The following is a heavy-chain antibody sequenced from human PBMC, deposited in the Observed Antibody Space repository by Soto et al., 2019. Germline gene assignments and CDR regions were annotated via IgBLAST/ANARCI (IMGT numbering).Heavy chain of an antibody. CDR3: VRDRFAYFDWSNENWFDP. V-gene: IGHV1-18*01. CDR2: ITIFNGKT. D-gene: IGHD3-9*01. CDR1: NYTFINFG. J-gene: IGHJ5*02. Sequence: ASVKVSCKASNYTFINFGICWVRQAPGQGLEWMGWITIFNGKTNYAQKFQGRITITADTSTSTAYMELRSLISDDTAVYYCVRDRFAYFDWSNENWFDPWGQGTLVTVSS.